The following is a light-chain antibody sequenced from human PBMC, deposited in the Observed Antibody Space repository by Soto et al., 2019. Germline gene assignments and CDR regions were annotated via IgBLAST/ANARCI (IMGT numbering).Light chain of an antibody. J-gene: IGLJ1*01. Sequence: QAVLAQPPSVSGAPGQKVTISCTWSSSNIGAGYDLHWYQQLPGTAPKLLLYGNSNRPSGVPDRFSGSKSGTSASLAITGLQAEDEADYYCQSYGSSLSAYVFGTGTKVTVL. CDR2: GNS. CDR1: SSNIGAGYD. CDR3: QSYGSSLSAYV. V-gene: IGLV1-40*01.